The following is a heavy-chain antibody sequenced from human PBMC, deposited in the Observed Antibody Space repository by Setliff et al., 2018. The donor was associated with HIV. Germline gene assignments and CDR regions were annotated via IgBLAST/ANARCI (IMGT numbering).Heavy chain of an antibody. J-gene: IGHJ4*02. CDR1: GFTFDSYS. V-gene: IGHV3-48*01. CDR2: ISGLGGGTI. CDR3: ARDSPLSHFDY. Sequence: PGGSLRLSCATSGFTFDSYSIIWVRQAPGKGLEWVSYISGLGGGTIYYADSVRGRFTISRDDAEKSVYLQMNSLRAEDTAVYYCARDSPLSHFDYWGQGILVTVS.